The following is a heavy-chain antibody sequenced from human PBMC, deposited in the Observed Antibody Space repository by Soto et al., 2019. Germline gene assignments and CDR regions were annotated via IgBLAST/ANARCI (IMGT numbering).Heavy chain of an antibody. V-gene: IGHV4-31*03. J-gene: IGHJ5*02. CDR3: ARAGHSSSSEGANWFDP. CDR2: IYYSGST. CDR1: GGSISSGGYY. D-gene: IGHD6-6*01. Sequence: SETLSLTCTVSGGSISSGGYYWSWIRQHPGKGLEWIGYIYYSGSTYYNPSLKSRVTISVDTSKNQFSLNLSSVTAADTAVYYCARAGHSSSSEGANWFDPWCQGTLVTVSS.